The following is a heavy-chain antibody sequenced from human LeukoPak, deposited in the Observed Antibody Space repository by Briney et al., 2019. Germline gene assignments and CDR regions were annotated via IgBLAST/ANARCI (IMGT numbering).Heavy chain of an antibody. CDR2: ISSSGSTI. D-gene: IGHD3-9*01. CDR3: AKDGLTGYYAAWFDA. CDR1: GFTFSSYE. Sequence: PGGSLRLSCAASGFTFSSYEMNWVRQAPGKGLEWVSYISSSGSTIYYADSVKGRFTISRDNAKNSLYLQMNSLRAEDTAVYYCAKDGLTGYYAAWFDAWGQGTLVTVSP. V-gene: IGHV3-48*03. J-gene: IGHJ5*02.